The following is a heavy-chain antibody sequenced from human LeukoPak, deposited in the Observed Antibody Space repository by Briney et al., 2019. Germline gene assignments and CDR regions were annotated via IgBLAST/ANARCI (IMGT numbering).Heavy chain of an antibody. D-gene: IGHD1-26*01. V-gene: IGHV4-59*01. CDR3: ARDRGTTCYYYLDS. J-gene: IGHJ4*02. CDR2: IYPTGST. Sequence: PSETLSLTCSVSGGPITEYYWSWIRQPPGKGLEWIGYIYPTGSTTYSPSLKSRATMPLDATRNQSPLKLVSVTAAATAAYYCARDRGTTCYYYLDSWGEGILVSVFS. CDR1: GGPITEYY.